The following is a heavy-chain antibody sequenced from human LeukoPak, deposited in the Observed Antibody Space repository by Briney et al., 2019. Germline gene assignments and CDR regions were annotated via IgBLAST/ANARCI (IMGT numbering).Heavy chain of an antibody. CDR2: IRCDGSIK. J-gene: IGHJ4*02. D-gene: IGHD6-6*01. Sequence: PGGSLRLSCAASGFTFNSDGMHWVRQAPGKGLEWVAFIRCDGSIKYYADSVKGRFTISRDNSKNTLYLQMSSLRTEDTAVYYCAKEKGNTGRPDYWGQGTLVTVSS. CDR3: AKEKGNTGRPDY. CDR1: GFTFNSDG. V-gene: IGHV3-30*02.